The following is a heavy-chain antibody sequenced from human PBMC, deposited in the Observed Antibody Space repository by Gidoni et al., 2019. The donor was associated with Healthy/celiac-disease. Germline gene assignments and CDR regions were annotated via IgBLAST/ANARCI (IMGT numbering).Heavy chain of an antibody. J-gene: IGHJ5*02. Sequence: DVQLVESGGCSVQPGGSLRPSCAASAFTFSSYAMSWVRQAPGKGLEWVSAISGSGGSTYYADSVKGRFTISRDNSKKTLYLQMNSLRAEDTAVYYCAKDYYGEGWFDPWGQGTLVTVSS. CDR1: AFTFSSYA. CDR2: ISGSGGST. V-gene: IGHV3-23*04. D-gene: IGHD4-17*01. CDR3: AKDYYGEGWFDP.